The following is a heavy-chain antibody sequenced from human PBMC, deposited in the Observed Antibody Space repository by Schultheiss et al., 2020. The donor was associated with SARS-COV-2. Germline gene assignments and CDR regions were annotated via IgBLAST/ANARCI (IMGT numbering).Heavy chain of an antibody. D-gene: IGHD6-19*01. Sequence: GESLKISCAASGFTFSSYAMSWVRQAPGKGLEWVSYISSSGSTIYYADSVKGRFTISRDNAKNSLYLQMNSLRAEDTAVYYCAREGTLEWLVLYYFDYWGQGTLVTVSS. J-gene: IGHJ4*02. V-gene: IGHV3-48*04. CDR3: AREGTLEWLVLYYFDY. CDR1: GFTFSSYA. CDR2: ISSSGSTI.